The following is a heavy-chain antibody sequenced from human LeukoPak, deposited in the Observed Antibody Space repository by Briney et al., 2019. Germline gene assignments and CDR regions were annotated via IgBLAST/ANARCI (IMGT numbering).Heavy chain of an antibody. J-gene: IGHJ4*02. CDR2: LSSGGST. Sequence: QPGGSLRLSCAASGFTVSTSYMTWVRQAPGKGLEWVSVLSSGGSTYYADSVKGRFIISRDNSKNTLYLQMNSLRAEDTAVYYCASLGYSSSWYPDYWGQGTLVTVSS. D-gene: IGHD6-13*01. CDR3: ASLGYSSSWYPDY. CDR1: GFTVSTSY. V-gene: IGHV3-66*01.